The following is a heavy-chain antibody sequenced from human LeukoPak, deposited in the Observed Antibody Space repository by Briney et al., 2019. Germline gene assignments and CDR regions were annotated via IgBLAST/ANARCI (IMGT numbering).Heavy chain of an antibody. CDR3: AKVRRPEGSGYYYVSFDY. CDR2: ISTSGDST. D-gene: IGHD3-22*01. Sequence: GGSLRLSCAASGFTFSSYAMSWVRQAPGKGLEWVSTISTSGDSTYYADSVKGRFTIARDTSKNTLYLQMNSLRAEDTAVYYCAKVRRPEGSGYYYVSFDYWGQGTLVTVSS. CDR1: GFTFSSYA. J-gene: IGHJ4*02. V-gene: IGHV3-23*01.